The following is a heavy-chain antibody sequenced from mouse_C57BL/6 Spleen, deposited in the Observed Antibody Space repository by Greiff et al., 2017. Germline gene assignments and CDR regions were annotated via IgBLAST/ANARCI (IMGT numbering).Heavy chain of an antibody. CDR1: GYTFTEYT. D-gene: IGHD2-5*01. CDR3: ARHVYYSNYGWYFDV. CDR2: FYPGSGSI. J-gene: IGHJ1*03. V-gene: IGHV1-62-2*01. Sequence: VKLMESGAELVKPGASVKLSCKASGYTFTEYTIHWVKQRSGQGLEWIGWFYPGSGSIKYNEKFKDKATLTADKSSSTVYMELSRLTSEDSAVYFCARHVYYSNYGWYFDVWGTGTTVTVSS.